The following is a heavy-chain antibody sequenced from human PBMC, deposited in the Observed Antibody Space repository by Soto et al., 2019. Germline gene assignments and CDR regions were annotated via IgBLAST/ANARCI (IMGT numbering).Heavy chain of an antibody. J-gene: IGHJ6*02. Sequence: HPGGSLRLSCAASGFTFSSYGMHWVRQAPGKGLEWVAVISYDGSNKYYADSVKGRFTISRDNSKNTLYLQMNSLRAEDTAVYYCAKTGYSSSWYYSELKYYSGMDVWGQGTTVTVSS. D-gene: IGHD6-13*01. CDR1: GFTFSSYG. V-gene: IGHV3-30*18. CDR2: ISYDGSNK. CDR3: AKTGYSSSWYYSELKYYSGMDV.